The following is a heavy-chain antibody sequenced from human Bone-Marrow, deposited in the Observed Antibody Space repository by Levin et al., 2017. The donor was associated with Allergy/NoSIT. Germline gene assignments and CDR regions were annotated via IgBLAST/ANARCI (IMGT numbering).Heavy chain of an antibody. CDR1: GGSITSDH. CDR3: ARYERGMGGKGS. CDR2: LYNIGNN. J-gene: IGHJ5*02. Sequence: RSSETLSLTCSVSGGSITSDHWGWIRQPPGKGLEWIGYLYNIGNNYYSPSLKSRVTISADASKNQFSLKVTSVTAADTAVYYCARYERGMGGKGSWGQGILVTVSS. V-gene: IGHV4-59*01. D-gene: IGHD4-23*01.